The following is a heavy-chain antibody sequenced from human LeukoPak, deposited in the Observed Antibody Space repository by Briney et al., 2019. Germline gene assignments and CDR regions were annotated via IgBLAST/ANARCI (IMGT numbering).Heavy chain of an antibody. CDR2: ISFDGSDA. V-gene: IGHV3-74*01. Sequence: GGSLRLSCAASGFTFSGFWMHWVRQAPGKGLVWVSCISFDGSDATYADSVKGRFTISRDNAKNTLHLQMDSLTVEDTAVYYCARIGYASSTFDYWGQGTLVIVSS. D-gene: IGHD2-15*01. CDR1: GFTFSGFW. CDR3: ARIGYASSTFDY. J-gene: IGHJ4*02.